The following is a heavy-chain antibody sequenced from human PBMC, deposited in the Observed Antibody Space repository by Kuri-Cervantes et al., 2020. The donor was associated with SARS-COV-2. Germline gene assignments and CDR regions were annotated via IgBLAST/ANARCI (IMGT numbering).Heavy chain of an antibody. CDR1: GGSISSYY. J-gene: IGHJ3*02. CDR2: IYYSGST. V-gene: IGHV4-59*08. D-gene: IGHD6-13*01. Sequence: ESLKISCTVSGGSISSYYWSWIRQPPGKGLEWIGYIYYSGSTNYNPSLKSRVTISVDTSKNQFSLKLSSVTAADTAVYYCARHAPYSSSWYWGAFDIWGQGTMVTVSS. CDR3: ARHAPYSSSWYWGAFDI.